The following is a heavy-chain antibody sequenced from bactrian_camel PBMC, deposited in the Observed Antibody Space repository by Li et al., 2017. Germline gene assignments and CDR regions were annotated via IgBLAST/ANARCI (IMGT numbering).Heavy chain of an antibody. V-gene: IGHV3S61*01. CDR1: GINYRYYYC. D-gene: IGHD3*01. J-gene: IGHJ4*01. CDR2: VYTKTGST. Sequence: QVQLVESGGDLVQPGGSLRLSCAASGINYRYYYCMAWFRQAPGKEREEVANVYTKTGSTYYVDSVKGRFTISTDNAKNTVYLQMNTLKPEDTGMYYCAAVGVCSSENSMRPAVFGHWGQGTQVTVS. CDR3: AAVGVCSSENSMRPAVFGH.